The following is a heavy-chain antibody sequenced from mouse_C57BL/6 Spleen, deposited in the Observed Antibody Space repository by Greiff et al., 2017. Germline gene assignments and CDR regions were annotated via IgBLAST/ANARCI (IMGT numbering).Heavy chain of an antibody. CDR1: GYTFTGYN. Sequence: EVQLQQSGPELVKPGASVKISCKASGYTFTGYNMDWVKQSYGKSLEWIGDINPNNGGTTYNQKFKGKATLTVDKSSSTAYMELRRVTSEDTAVYYCERGWLLLAYWGQGTLVTVSA. V-gene: IGHV1-18*01. J-gene: IGHJ3*01. CDR3: ERGWLLLAY. D-gene: IGHD2-3*01. CDR2: INPNNGGT.